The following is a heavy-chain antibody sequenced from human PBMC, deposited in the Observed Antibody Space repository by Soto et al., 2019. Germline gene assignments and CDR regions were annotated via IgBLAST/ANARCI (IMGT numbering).Heavy chain of an antibody. V-gene: IGHV3-23*03. CDR3: AKSGGSGWFADAFDV. CDR1: GFTSSSYA. Sequence: PGGSLRLSCAASGFTSSSYAMSWVRQAPGKGLEWVSVIYSGGSTYYADSVKGRFTISRDSSKNTLFLQMNSLRAEDTAVYYCAKSGGSGWFADAFDVWGQGTMVTVSS. CDR2: IYSGGST. D-gene: IGHD6-19*01. J-gene: IGHJ3*01.